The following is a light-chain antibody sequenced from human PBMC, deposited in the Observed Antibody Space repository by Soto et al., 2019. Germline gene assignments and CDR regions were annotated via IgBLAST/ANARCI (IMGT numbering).Light chain of an antibody. CDR3: CSYAGSYTHV. Sequence: QYVLAPRCAGSGRPGQSVTISCTGTSSDIGRYNYVSWYQQHPGKAPKLMIYDVVKWPSGVPDRFSGSKSGNTASLTIHGLQADDEADYYCCSYAGSYTHVFGTGNKVTVL. CDR2: DVV. V-gene: IGLV2-11*01. CDR1: SSDIGRYNY. J-gene: IGLJ1*01.